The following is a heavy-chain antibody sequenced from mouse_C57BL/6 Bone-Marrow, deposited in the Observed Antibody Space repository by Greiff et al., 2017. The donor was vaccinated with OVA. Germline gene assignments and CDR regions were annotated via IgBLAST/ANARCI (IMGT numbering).Heavy chain of an antibody. CDR1: GYTFTSYW. CDR2: IYPGSGST. D-gene: IGHD1-1*01. V-gene: IGHV1-55*01. CDR3: AREEDTRKFAY. Sequence: QVQLQQSGAELEKPGASVKMSCKASGYTFTSYWITWVKQRPGQGLEWIGDIYPGSGSTNYNEKFKSKATLTVDTSSSTAYMQLSSLTSEDSAVYYCAREEDTRKFAYWGQGTLVTVSA. J-gene: IGHJ3*01.